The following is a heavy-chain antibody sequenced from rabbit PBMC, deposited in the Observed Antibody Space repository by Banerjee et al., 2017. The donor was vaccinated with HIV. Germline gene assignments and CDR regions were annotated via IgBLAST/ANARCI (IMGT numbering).Heavy chain of an antibody. CDR2: IYGGSSGNT. Sequence: QEQVEESGGDLVKPEGSLTLTCTASGFSFSSSYYMCWVRQAPGKGLEWIACIYGGSSGNTHYTSWAKGRFTISKTASTTVTLQMTSLTDADTATYFCARSDGSYAYAFAPWGQGTLVTVS. V-gene: IGHV1S45*01. CDR3: ARSDGSYAYAFAP. D-gene: IGHD6-1*01. J-gene: IGHJ2*01. CDR1: GFSFSSSYY.